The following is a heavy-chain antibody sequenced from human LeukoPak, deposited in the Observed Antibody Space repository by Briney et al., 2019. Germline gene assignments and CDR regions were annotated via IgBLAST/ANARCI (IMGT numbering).Heavy chain of an antibody. Sequence: ASVKVSCKASGYTFTTYGVTWVRQAPGQRLEWMGWISTYNDNTNYAQKFQGRVTMTTDTSTSTAYMELRSLTSDDTAIYYCARQVDTTMALPDYWGQGTLVTVSS. CDR3: ARQVDTTMALPDY. D-gene: IGHD5-18*01. J-gene: IGHJ4*02. V-gene: IGHV1-18*01. CDR2: ISTYNDNT. CDR1: GYTFTTYG.